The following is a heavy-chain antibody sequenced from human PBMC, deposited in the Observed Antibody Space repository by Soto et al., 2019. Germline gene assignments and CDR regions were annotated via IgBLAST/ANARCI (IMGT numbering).Heavy chain of an antibody. CDR2: ITPIFGTA. J-gene: IGHJ4*02. D-gene: IGHD6-19*01. V-gene: IGHV1-69*12. CDR3: ARDTPLWQWLEGD. Sequence: QVQLVQSGAEVKKPGSSVKVSCKVSGGTFRSYVISWVRQAPGQGLEWMGGITPIFGTAKYAQRFQGRVTITADESTRTAYMELSSLRSEDTAVYYCARDTPLWQWLEGDWGQGTLVTVSS. CDR1: GGTFRSYV.